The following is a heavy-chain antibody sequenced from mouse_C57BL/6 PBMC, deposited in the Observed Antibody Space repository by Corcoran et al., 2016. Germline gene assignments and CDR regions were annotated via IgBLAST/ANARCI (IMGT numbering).Heavy chain of an antibody. J-gene: IGHJ3*01. CDR2: ITYDGTN. V-gene: IGHV3-6*01. Sequence: DGQLQESGPGLVKPSQSLSLTCSVTGYSITSGYYWNWIRQFPGNKLEWMGYITYDGTNNYNPSLKNRISITRDTSKNQFFLKWNSVTTEEIATYYSAREGFYDGYYSAYWVQGTLVTVSA. D-gene: IGHD2-3*01. CDR1: GYSITSGYY. CDR3: AREGFYDGYYSAY.